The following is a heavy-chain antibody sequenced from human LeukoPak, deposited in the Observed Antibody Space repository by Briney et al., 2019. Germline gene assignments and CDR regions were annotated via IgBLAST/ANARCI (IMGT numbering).Heavy chain of an antibody. CDR3: ARAGITMVRGVTPEAFDY. D-gene: IGHD3-10*01. V-gene: IGHV3-21*01. Sequence: PGGSLRLSCAASGFTFSSYSMNWVRQAPGKGLEWVSSISSSSSYIYYADSVKGRFTISRDNAKNTLYLQMNSLRAEDTAVYYCARAGITMVRGVTPEAFDYWGQGTLVTVSS. CDR1: GFTFSSYS. CDR2: ISSSSSYI. J-gene: IGHJ4*02.